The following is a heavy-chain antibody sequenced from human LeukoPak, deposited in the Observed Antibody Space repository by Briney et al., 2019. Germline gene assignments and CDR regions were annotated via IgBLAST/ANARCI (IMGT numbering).Heavy chain of an antibody. J-gene: IGHJ4*02. D-gene: IGHD2-21*02. CDR3: ARESPALTAIAPPVG. Sequence: GGSLRLSCAASGFTFSSYWMSWVRQAPGKGLEWVANIKQDGSEKYYVDSVKGRLTISRDNAKNSLYLQMNSLRAEDTAVYYCARESPALTAIAPPVGWGQGTLVTVSS. V-gene: IGHV3-7*01. CDR2: IKQDGSEK. CDR1: GFTFSSYW.